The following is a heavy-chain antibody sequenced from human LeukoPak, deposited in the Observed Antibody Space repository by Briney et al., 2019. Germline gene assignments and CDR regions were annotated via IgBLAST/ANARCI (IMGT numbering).Heavy chain of an antibody. CDR2: ISISGGDT. V-gene: IGHV3-23*01. CDR1: GFTFSNSA. Sequence: PGGSLRLSCAVSGFTFSNSAMSCVRQAPGKGLEWVSGISISGGDTYYANSVTGGFTISRDNSKNTLYLQMDSLRAEDTAVYYCAKEEVPNDYWGQGTLVTVSS. CDR3: AKEEVPNDY. J-gene: IGHJ4*02. D-gene: IGHD1-1*01.